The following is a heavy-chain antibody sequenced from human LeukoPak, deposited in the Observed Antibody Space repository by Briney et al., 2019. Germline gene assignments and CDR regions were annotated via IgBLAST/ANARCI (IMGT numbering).Heavy chain of an antibody. Sequence: SETLSLTCSVSSGSIDSYYWSWIRQPPGKGLEWIGYVHDSGRTNYNPSLKSRVTISVDTSKNHFSLRVSSVTAADTAVYYCARVSSSFNYAYYYYMDVWGKGTTVSVSS. CDR1: SGSIDSYY. CDR2: VHDSGRT. J-gene: IGHJ6*03. D-gene: IGHD6-13*01. V-gene: IGHV4-59*01. CDR3: ARVSSSFNYAYYYYMDV.